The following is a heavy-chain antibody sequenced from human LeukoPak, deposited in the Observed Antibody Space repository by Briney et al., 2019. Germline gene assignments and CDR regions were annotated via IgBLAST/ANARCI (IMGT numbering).Heavy chain of an antibody. D-gene: IGHD1/OR15-1a*01. V-gene: IGHV3-74*01. Sequence: PGGSLRLSCAASEFTISRYWMHWVRQAPGKGLVWVSNINNDGSITTYADSVRGRFTISRDNVKNTLFLQMNSLGAEDTALYHCARGWNTTPRSGFDIWGLGTMVTVSS. J-gene: IGHJ3*02. CDR1: EFTISRYW. CDR2: INNDGSIT. CDR3: ARGWNTTPRSGFDI.